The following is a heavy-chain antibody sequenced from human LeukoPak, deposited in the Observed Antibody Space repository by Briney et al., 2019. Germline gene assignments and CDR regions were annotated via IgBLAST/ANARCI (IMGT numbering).Heavy chain of an antibody. V-gene: IGHV3-11*01. CDR1: GFTFSDYY. Sequence: GGSLRLSCVASGFTFSDYYMTWIRQAPGKGLEWISYFSGSGNTMYYADSVKGRFTISRDNAKNSLYLQMNNLRAEDTAVYYCARSGRGVDSFYFYMDVWGKGTTVTVSS. CDR2: FSGSGNTM. J-gene: IGHJ6*03. CDR3: ARSGRGVDSFYFYMDV. D-gene: IGHD3-10*01.